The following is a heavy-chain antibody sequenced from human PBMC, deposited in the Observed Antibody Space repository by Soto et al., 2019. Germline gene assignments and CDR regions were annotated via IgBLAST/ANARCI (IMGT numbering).Heavy chain of an antibody. J-gene: IGHJ4*02. CDR3: ARGLNRITIFGVVIRPYYFEY. Sequence: SXETLSLTCAVYGWSFSGYYWSWIRQPPGKGLEWIGEINHSGSTNYNPSLKSRVTISVDTSKNQFSLKLSSVTAADTAVYYCARGLNRITIFGVVIRPYYFEYWGKGTLVT. CDR2: INHSGST. D-gene: IGHD3-3*01. CDR1: GWSFSGYY. V-gene: IGHV4-34*01.